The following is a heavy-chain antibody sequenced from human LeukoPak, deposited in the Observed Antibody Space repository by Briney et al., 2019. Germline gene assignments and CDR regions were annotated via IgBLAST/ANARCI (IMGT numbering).Heavy chain of an antibody. D-gene: IGHD6-19*01. Sequence: GGSLRLSCAASGFNFRTYAMHWVRQAPGRGLEWVAHIWNDGSNHYYTDSVKSRFTISKDTPKNTVYLQMNSLKTEDTAVYYCTTGVGYSSGWYRIDIWGQGTMVTVSS. CDR2: IWNDGSNH. CDR3: TTGVGYSSGWYRIDI. V-gene: IGHV3-33*01. CDR1: GFNFRTYA. J-gene: IGHJ3*02.